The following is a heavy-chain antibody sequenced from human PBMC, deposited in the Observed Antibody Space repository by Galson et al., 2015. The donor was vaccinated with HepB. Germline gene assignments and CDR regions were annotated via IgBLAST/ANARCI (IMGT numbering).Heavy chain of an antibody. Sequence: SLRLSCAASGFTFSSYSMNWVRQAPGKGLEWVSAISGSGGSTYYADSVKGRFTISRDNSKNTLYLQMNSLRAEDTAVYYCAKGTVAEYYFDYWGQGTLVTVSS. V-gene: IGHV3-23*01. D-gene: IGHD6-19*01. J-gene: IGHJ4*02. CDR3: AKGTVAEYYFDY. CDR2: ISGSGGST. CDR1: GFTFSSYS.